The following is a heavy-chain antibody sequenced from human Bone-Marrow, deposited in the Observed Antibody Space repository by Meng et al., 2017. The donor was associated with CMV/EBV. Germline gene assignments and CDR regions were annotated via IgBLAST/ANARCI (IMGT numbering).Heavy chain of an antibody. CDR1: GFTFSSYI. V-gene: IGHV3-21*01. CDR2: ISSSGYI. Sequence: GESLKISWAASGFTFSSYIMNGVRQAAGKGLEWVSSISSSGYIYYADSVKGRFTISRDNAKNSLYLQINSLRAEDTAVYYCARDRYTAMVTWDYYYYHGVHVWGQGPTDPVPS. D-gene: IGHD5-18*01. J-gene: IGHJ6*02. CDR3: ARDRYTAMVTWDYYYYHGVHV.